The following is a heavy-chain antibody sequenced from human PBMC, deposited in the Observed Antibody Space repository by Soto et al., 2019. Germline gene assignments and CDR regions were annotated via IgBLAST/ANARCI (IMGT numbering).Heavy chain of an antibody. CDR1: GFTFSSYG. Sequence: GGSLRLSCAASGFTFSSYGMHWVRQAPGKGLEWVAVISYDGSNKYYADSVKGRFTISRDNSKNTLYLQMNSLRAEDTAVYYCAKDKGYYFWSGYSGLFDYWGQGTLVTVSS. CDR2: ISYDGSNK. CDR3: AKDKGYYFWSGYSGLFDY. J-gene: IGHJ4*02. V-gene: IGHV3-30*18. D-gene: IGHD3-3*01.